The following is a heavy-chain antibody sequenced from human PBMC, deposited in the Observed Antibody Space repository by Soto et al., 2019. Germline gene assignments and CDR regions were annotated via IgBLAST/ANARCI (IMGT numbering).Heavy chain of an antibody. D-gene: IGHD4-17*01. CDR2: ISGSGGST. Sequence: GGSLRLSCAASGFTFSSYAMSWVRQAPGKGLEWVSAISGSGGSTYYADSVKGRFTISRDNSKNTLYLQMNSLRAEDTAVYYCAEGNPYGDYVNYYYYYMDVWGKGTTVTVSS. CDR3: AEGNPYGDYVNYYYYYMDV. V-gene: IGHV3-23*01. CDR1: GFTFSSYA. J-gene: IGHJ6*03.